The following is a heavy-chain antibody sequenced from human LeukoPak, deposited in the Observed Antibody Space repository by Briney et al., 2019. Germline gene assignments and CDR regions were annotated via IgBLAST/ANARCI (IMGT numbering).Heavy chain of an antibody. V-gene: IGHV4-34*01. J-gene: IGHJ4*02. CDR3: ARGGMHSSGLDY. CDR2: ISHSGST. Sequence: SETLSLTCAVYGGSFSGYYWTWIRQPPGKGLELIGEISHSGSTNYNPSLKSRVTISVDTSKNQSSLKLSSVTAADTAVYYCARGGMHSSGLDYWGQGTLVTVSS. CDR1: GGSFSGYY. D-gene: IGHD3-22*01.